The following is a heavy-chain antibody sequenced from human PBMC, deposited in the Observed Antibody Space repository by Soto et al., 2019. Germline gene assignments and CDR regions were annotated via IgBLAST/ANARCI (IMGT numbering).Heavy chain of an antibody. V-gene: IGHV1-2*02. CDR2: INPNSGVT. CDR3: AAVASCYDY. Sequence: QVQLVQSGAEVKKPVASVKVSCKASGYTFTGYYMHWVRQAPGQGLEWMGWINPNSGVTTYAQKFQGRVTMTRETSISTAYMEVSRLRSDDTDVYYCAAVASCYDYWGQGTLLTVSS. CDR1: GYTFTGYY. J-gene: IGHJ4*02. D-gene: IGHD2-15*01.